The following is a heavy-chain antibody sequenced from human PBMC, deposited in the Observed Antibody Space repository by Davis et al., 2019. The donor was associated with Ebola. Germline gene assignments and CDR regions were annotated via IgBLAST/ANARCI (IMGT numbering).Heavy chain of an antibody. D-gene: IGHD3-16*02. J-gene: IGHJ4*02. CDR2: IIPIFDAT. V-gene: IGHV1-69*13. CDR1: GYTFASYG. Sequence: SVKVSCKTYGYTFASYGISWVRQAPGQGLEWMGRIIPIFDATNYAQKFQGRFTITADESSSTAYMELRSLRSDDTAVYYCARSPLGEFSGHYFDSWGQGTRITVSS. CDR3: ARSPLGEFSGHYFDS.